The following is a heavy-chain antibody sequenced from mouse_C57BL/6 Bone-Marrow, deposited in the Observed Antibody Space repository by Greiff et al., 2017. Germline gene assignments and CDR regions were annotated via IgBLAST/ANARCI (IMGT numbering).Heavy chain of an antibody. Sequence: VKLMESGPGLVAPSQSLSITCTVSGFSLNSYGVDWVRQPPGKGLEWLGVIGGGGSKNYYLAFLPRLSISKDNSKSRVFLKRSSLQTDDTAMYYCAKLGPWFAYWGQGTLVTVSA. D-gene: IGHD4-1*01. CDR1: GFSLNSYG. CDR2: IGGGGSK. CDR3: AKLGPWFAY. J-gene: IGHJ3*01. V-gene: IGHV2-9*01.